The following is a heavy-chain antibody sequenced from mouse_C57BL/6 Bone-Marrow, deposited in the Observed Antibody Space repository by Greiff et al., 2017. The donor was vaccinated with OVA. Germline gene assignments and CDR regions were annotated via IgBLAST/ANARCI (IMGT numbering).Heavy chain of an antibody. J-gene: IGHJ2*01. D-gene: IGHD2-4*01. CDR1: GYTFTSYW. CDR2: IDPSDSYT. CDR3: ARSTMTYYFDY. Sequence: QVQLQQPGAELVMPGASVKLSCKASGYTFTSYWMHWVKQRPGQGLEWIGEIDPSDSYTNYNQKFKGKSTLTVDKSSSTAYMQLSSLTSEDSAVYYCARSTMTYYFDYWGQGTTLTVSS. V-gene: IGHV1-69*01.